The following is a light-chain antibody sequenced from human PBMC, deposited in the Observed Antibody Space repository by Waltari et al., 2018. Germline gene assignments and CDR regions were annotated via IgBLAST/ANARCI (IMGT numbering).Light chain of an antibody. J-gene: IGLJ3*02. CDR2: ENK. V-gene: IGLV1-51*01. CDR1: RINLGNNY. CDR3: GTWDTRLRAGV. Sequence: SVLTPPPSLSAAPGQKVTISCSGARINLGNNYVFWYQQVPGTVPKLLIYENKRRPSGIPDRFSASKSGTSATLDITGLQPGDEADYYCGTWDTRLRAGVFGGGTSLTV.